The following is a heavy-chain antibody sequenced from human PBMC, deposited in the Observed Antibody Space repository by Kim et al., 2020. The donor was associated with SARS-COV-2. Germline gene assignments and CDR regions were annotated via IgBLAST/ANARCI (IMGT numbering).Heavy chain of an antibody. CDR2: IWFDEKSE. V-gene: IGHV3-33*01. Sequence: VGSLRLSCAASGFIFSYYGMHWVRQAPGKGLEWVAVIWFDEKSEYYADSVRGRFTISRDNSKDTVYLQMNSLRAEDTAVYYCARAVYYSTADAFDIWGQGTMVTVSS. D-gene: IGHD2-2*01. CDR3: ARAVYYSTADAFDI. J-gene: IGHJ3*02. CDR1: GFIFSYYG.